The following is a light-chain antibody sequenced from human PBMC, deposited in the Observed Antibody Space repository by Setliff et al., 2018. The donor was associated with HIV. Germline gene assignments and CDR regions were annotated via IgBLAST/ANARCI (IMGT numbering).Light chain of an antibody. CDR2: NVN. J-gene: IGLJ1*01. V-gene: IGLV2-14*03. CDR1: SNDIGGYSY. Sequence: QSALTQPASVSGSPGQTITISCTGTSNDIGGYSYVSWYQQHPGEAPKLIIYNVNNRPSGVSSRFSGSKSGNTASLSISELRAEDETDYYCTSYTGGNTRVFGTGTKVTVL. CDR3: TSYTGGNTRV.